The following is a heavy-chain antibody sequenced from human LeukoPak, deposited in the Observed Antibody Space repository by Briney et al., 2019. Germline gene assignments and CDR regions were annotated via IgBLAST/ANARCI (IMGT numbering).Heavy chain of an antibody. Sequence: GGSLRLSCAASGFTVSSNYMSWVRQAPGKGLEWVSVIYSGGSTYYADSVKGRFTISRDNSKNTLYLQMNSLRAEDTAVYYCARAYCGGDCYNYDAFDIWGQGTMVTVSS. CDR2: IYSGGST. CDR3: ARAYCGGDCYNYDAFDI. D-gene: IGHD2-21*02. CDR1: GFTVSSNY. V-gene: IGHV3-53*01. J-gene: IGHJ3*02.